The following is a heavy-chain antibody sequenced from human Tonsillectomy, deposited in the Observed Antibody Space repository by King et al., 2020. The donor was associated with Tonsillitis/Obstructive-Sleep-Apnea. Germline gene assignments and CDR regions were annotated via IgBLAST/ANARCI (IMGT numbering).Heavy chain of an antibody. CDR2: ISSNGDST. Sequence: VQLVESGGGLVQPGGSLRLSCAASGFTFSSYAMHWVRQAPGKGLEYVSGISSNGDSTYYANSVKGRFSISRDNSKNTLYLQMGSLRAEDMAVYYCARDGYSYGSSHYYSGMDVWAQGTTVTVSS. V-gene: IGHV3-64*01. CDR1: GFTFSSYA. J-gene: IGHJ6*02. CDR3: ARDGYSYGSSHYYSGMDV. D-gene: IGHD5-18*01.